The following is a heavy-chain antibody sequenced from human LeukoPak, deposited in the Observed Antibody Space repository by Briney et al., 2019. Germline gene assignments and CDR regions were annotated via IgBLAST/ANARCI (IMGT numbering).Heavy chain of an antibody. CDR2: ISAYNGNT. CDR3: ARASYGGNPGDAFDI. CDR1: GYTFTSYG. Sequence: GASVKVSCKASGYTFTSYGISWVRQAPGQGLEWMGWISAYNGNTNYAQKLQGRVTMTTDTSTSTAYMELRSLRSDDTAVYYCARASYGGNPGDAFDIWGQGTMVTVSS. V-gene: IGHV1-18*01. D-gene: IGHD4-23*01. J-gene: IGHJ3*02.